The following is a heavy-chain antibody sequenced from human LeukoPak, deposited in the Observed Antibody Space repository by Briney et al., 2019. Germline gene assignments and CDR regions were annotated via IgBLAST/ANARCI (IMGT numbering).Heavy chain of an antibody. CDR2: VNPDSGDT. V-gene: IGHV1-2*02. J-gene: IGHJ5*02. Sequence: GASVKVSCKSSGYKFTAYNIHWIRQAPGQGPEWMGWVNPDSGDTNCTQNYEGRLTLTRDTSVSTVYMELSSLTSGDTAVYYCARVWDASGWSSWFDPWGQGTLVTVSS. CDR1: GYKFTAYN. CDR3: ARVWDASGWSSWFDP. D-gene: IGHD6-19*01.